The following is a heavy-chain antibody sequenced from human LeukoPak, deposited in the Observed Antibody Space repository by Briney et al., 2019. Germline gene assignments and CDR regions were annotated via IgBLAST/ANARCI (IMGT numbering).Heavy chain of an antibody. CDR2: ISAYNGNT. CDR3: ARSRYNWNDGDAFDI. Sequence: ASVKVSCKASGYTFTSYGISWVRQAPGQGLEWMGWISAYNGNTNYAQKLQGRVTMTTDTSTSTAYMELRSLRSDDTAVYYCARSRYNWNDGDAFDIWGQGTMVTVSS. J-gene: IGHJ3*02. D-gene: IGHD1-1*01. V-gene: IGHV1-18*01. CDR1: GYTFTSYG.